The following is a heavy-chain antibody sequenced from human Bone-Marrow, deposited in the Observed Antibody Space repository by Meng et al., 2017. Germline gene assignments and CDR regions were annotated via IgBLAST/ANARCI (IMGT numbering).Heavy chain of an antibody. CDR2: ISGSGGST. J-gene: IGHJ4*02. CDR3: AKDRSITMVRGVINFFDY. V-gene: IGHV3-23*01. CDR1: GFTFSSYA. Sequence: GESLKISCAASGFTFSSYAMSWVRQAPGKGLEWVSAISGSGGSTYYADSVKGRFTISRDNSKNTLYLQMNSLRAEDTAVYYCAKDRSITMVRGVINFFDYWGQGPLVPVSS. D-gene: IGHD3-10*01.